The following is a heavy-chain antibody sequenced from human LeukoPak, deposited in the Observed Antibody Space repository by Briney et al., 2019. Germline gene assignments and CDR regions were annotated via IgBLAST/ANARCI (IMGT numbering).Heavy chain of an antibody. Sequence: GGSLRLSCAASGFTFSSYGMSWVRQAPGKGLEWVSAINTSGGSTYYADSVKGRFTISRDNSKNTLYLQMNSLRAEDTAVYYCAKGGSGSYPLDYWGQGTLVTVSS. CDR3: AKGGSGSYPLDY. J-gene: IGHJ4*02. D-gene: IGHD3-10*01. V-gene: IGHV3-23*01. CDR1: GFTFSSYG. CDR2: INTSGGST.